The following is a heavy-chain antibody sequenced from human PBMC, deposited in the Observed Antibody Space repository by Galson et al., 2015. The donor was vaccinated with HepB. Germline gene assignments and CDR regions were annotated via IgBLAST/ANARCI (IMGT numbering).Heavy chain of an antibody. V-gene: IGHV3-74*01. CDR2: LNGDGSST. CDR1: GFTFSRFW. D-gene: IGHD3-10*01. CDR3: ARGEGTFSALVDY. J-gene: IGHJ4*02. Sequence: SLRLSCATSGFTFSRFWMHWVRQAPGKGLVWVSRLNGDGSSTHYADSVKGRLTISRDNAKNTLYLQMNSLRPEDTAVYYCARGEGTFSALVDYWGQGTLVTVSS.